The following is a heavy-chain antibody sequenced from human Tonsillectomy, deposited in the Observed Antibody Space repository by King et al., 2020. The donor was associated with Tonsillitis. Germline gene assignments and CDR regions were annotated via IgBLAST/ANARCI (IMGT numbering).Heavy chain of an antibody. CDR2: VSYDGTNT. Sequence: VQLVESGGGVVQPGRSLRLSCAASGFTFSIYGMHWVRQAPGKGLDWVAFVSYDGTNTYSADSVKGRFTSSRDNSKNTLYLQMNTLRAEDTAVYYCAKDFGAGYGSYDYWGQGTLVTVSS. CDR1: GFTFSIYG. CDR3: AKDFGAGYGSYDY. V-gene: IGHV3-30*18. D-gene: IGHD3-10*01. J-gene: IGHJ4*02.